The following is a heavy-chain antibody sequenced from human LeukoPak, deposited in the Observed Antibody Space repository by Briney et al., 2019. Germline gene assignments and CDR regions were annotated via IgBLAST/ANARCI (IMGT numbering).Heavy chain of an antibody. CDR1: GYTFTSYG. V-gene: IGHV1-18*01. Sequence: ASVKVSCKASGYTFTSYGISWVRQAPGQGLEWMGWISAYNGNTNYAQKLQGRVTMTTDTSTSTAHMELRSLRSDDTAVYYCARAQGLTLPDYWGQGTLVTVSS. CDR3: ARAQGLTLPDY. CDR2: ISAYNGNT. D-gene: IGHD4/OR15-4a*01. J-gene: IGHJ4*02.